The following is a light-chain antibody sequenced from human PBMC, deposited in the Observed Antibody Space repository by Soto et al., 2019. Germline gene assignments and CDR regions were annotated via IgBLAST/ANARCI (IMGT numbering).Light chain of an antibody. Sequence: QSVLTQPPSVSGSPGQSVTISCTGTSSDVGSYNRVSWYQQPPGTAPKLMIYEASNRPSGVPARFTVSNSGNPASLTISGLQADDEAEYYGSSYSSSRTVVFGGGTKLTVL. CDR1: SSDVGSYNR. CDR2: EAS. CDR3: SSYSSSRTVV. J-gene: IGLJ2*01. V-gene: IGLV2-18*02.